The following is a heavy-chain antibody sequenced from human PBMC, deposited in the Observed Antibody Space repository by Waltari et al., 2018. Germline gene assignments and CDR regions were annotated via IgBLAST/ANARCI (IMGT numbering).Heavy chain of an antibody. J-gene: IGHJ6*03. Sequence: QVQLVQSGAEVKKPGSLVKVSCKASGGTFSSYAISWARPAPGQGLEWMGGIIPILGIANYAQKFQGRVTITADESTSTAYMELSSLRSEDTAVYYCARGLGTMVQGVYMDVWGKGTTVTVSS. V-gene: IGHV1-69*04. CDR1: GGTFSSYA. D-gene: IGHD3-10*01. CDR2: IIPILGIA. CDR3: ARGLGTMVQGVYMDV.